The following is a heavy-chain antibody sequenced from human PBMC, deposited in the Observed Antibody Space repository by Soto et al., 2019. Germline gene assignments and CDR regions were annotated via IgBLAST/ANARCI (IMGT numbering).Heavy chain of an antibody. D-gene: IGHD2-15*01. CDR3: AKGGGTSWLDP. CDR1: GFTFSDYA. CDR2: ITGGGIT. Sequence: GGSLRLSCAASGFTFSDYAMTWVRQAPGKGLEWVSTITGGGITDYADSVKGLLTISRDNSKSTLYLQINSLRAEDTAIYYCAKGGGTSWLDPWGQGTLVTVSS. J-gene: IGHJ5*02. V-gene: IGHV3-23*01.